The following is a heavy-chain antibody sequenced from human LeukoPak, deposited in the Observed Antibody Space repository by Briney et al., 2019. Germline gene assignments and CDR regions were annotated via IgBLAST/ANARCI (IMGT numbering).Heavy chain of an antibody. D-gene: IGHD3-10*01. CDR2: IKQDGSEK. Sequence: GGSLRLSCAASGFTFYSYWMSWVRQAPGKGLERVANIKQDGSEKYYVDSVKGRFTISRDNAKNTLYLQMNSLRAEDTAVYYCARGGYYGSGSYRLWGQGTLVTVSS. CDR1: GFTFYSYW. J-gene: IGHJ4*02. CDR3: ARGGYYGSGSYRL. V-gene: IGHV3-7*04.